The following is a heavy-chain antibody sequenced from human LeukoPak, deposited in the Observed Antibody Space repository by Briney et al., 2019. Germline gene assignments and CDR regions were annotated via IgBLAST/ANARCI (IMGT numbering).Heavy chain of an antibody. CDR1: GGSFSGYL. CDR2: VNYRGSP. CDR3: ARDYDFWSGYYQVYYYYGMDV. J-gene: IGHJ6*02. Sequence: SETLSLTCDVPGGSFSGYLWSWIRQSPGKGLEWIGEVNYRGSPNYNPPLESRVTISVDTSKNQFSLKLSSVTAADTAVYYCARDYDFWSGYYQVYYYYGMDVWGQGTTVTVSS. D-gene: IGHD3-3*01. V-gene: IGHV4-34*01.